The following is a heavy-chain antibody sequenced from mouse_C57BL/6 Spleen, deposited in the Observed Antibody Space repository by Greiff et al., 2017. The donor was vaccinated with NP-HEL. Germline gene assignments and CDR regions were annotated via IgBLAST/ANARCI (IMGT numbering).Heavy chain of an antibody. J-gene: IGHJ3*01. CDR2: IDPETGGT. V-gene: IGHV1-15*01. Sequence: QVQLQQSGAELVRPGASVTLSCKASGYTFIDYEMHWVKQTPVHGLEWIGAIDPETGGTAYNQKFKGKAILTADKSSSTAYMELRSLTSEDSAVYYCTREGLSWFAYWGQGTLVTVSA. CDR1: GYTFIDYE. D-gene: IGHD3-3*01. CDR3: TREGLSWFAY.